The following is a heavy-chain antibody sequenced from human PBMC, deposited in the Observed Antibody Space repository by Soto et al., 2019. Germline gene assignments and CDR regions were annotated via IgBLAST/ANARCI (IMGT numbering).Heavy chain of an antibody. V-gene: IGHV4-30-2*01. Sequence: SETLSLTCAVSGGSISSGGYSWSWIRQPPGKGLEWIGYIYHSGSTYYNPSLKSRVTISVDRSKNQFSLKLSSVTAADTAVYYCARDPGSGWYYFDYWGQGTLVTVSS. CDR3: ARDPGSGWYYFDY. CDR1: GGSISSGGYS. D-gene: IGHD6-19*01. CDR2: IYHSGST. J-gene: IGHJ4*02.